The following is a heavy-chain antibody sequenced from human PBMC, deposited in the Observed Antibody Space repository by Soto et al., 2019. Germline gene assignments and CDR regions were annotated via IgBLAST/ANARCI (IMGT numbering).Heavy chain of an antibody. J-gene: IGHJ4*02. CDR2: IYSGGST. CDR1: GFTVSSSY. Sequence: PGGSLRLSCAASGFTVSSSYMSWVRQAPGKGLEWVSVIYSGGSTYYADSVKGRFTISRDNSKNTLYLQMNSLRAEDMAVYYCASGKDTPMGYYFEYWGQGTLVTVSS. CDR3: ASGKDTPMGYYFEY. D-gene: IGHD5-18*01. V-gene: IGHV3-53*01.